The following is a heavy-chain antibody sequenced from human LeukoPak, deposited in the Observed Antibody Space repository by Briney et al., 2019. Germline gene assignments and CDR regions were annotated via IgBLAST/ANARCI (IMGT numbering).Heavy chain of an antibody. CDR2: ITISGHTK. V-gene: IGHV3-48*03. CDR1: GFDLNTYE. CDR3: ARGDPNADL. Sequence: GGSLRLSCAASGFDLNTYEMNSVGQAPGKGLEWIADITISGHTKNYADSVKGRFTISRDNAGTSLYLQMNSLRVEDTGVYYCARGDPNADLWGQGTLVTVSS. J-gene: IGHJ5*02.